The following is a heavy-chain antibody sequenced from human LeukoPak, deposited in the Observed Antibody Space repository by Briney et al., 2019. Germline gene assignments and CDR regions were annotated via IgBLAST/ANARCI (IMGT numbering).Heavy chain of an antibody. CDR2: ISWNSGSI. CDR3: AKDISAAVVRGGWFDP. D-gene: IGHD6-13*01. J-gene: IGHJ5*02. CDR1: GFTFDVYA. Sequence: GGSLRLSCAASGFTFDVYAMHWVRQAPGKGLEWVSGISWNSGSIGYADSVKGRFTISRDNAKNSLYLQMNSLRAEDTALYYCAKDISAAVVRGGWFDPWGQGTLVTVSS. V-gene: IGHV3-9*01.